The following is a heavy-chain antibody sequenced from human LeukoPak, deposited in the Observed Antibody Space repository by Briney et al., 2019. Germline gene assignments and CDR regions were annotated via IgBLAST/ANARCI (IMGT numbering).Heavy chain of an antibody. CDR2: INPNSGGT. Sequence: SVKVSCKASGYTFTGYYMHWVRQAPGQGLEWMGWINPNSGGTNYAQKFQGRVTMTRDTSISTAYMEMSRLRSDDTAVYYCARESRDGYSDAFDIWGQGTMVTVSS. V-gene: IGHV1-2*02. CDR3: ARESRDGYSDAFDI. CDR1: GYTFTGYY. D-gene: IGHD5-24*01. J-gene: IGHJ3*02.